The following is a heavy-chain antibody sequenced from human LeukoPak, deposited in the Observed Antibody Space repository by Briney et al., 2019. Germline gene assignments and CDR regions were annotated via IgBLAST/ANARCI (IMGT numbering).Heavy chain of an antibody. D-gene: IGHD3-22*01. Sequence: SQTLSLTCAVSGGSISSGGYSWSWIRQPPGQGLEWIGYTYHSGSTYYNPSLKSRVTISVDRSKNQFSLKLSSVTAADTAVYYCARASSSGYYASGAFDIWGQGTMVTVSS. CDR3: ARASSSGYYASGAFDI. J-gene: IGHJ3*02. V-gene: IGHV4-30-2*01. CDR1: GGSISSGGYS. CDR2: TYHSGST.